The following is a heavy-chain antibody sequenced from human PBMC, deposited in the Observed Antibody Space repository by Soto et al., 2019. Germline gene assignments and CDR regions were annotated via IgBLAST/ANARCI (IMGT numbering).Heavy chain of an antibody. CDR3: ARIGAYYQALDS. CDR1: DGSLSPNY. Sequence: QVQLQQSGPGLVKPSETLSLTCTVSDGSLSPNYWSWVRQSPGKGLEWIGYIYYAGTTTYNPSHKSRITISLDTSQNEVSLKLSSVTAADTAVYYCARIGAYYQALDSWGRGTRVTVSS. CDR2: IYYAGTT. V-gene: IGHV4-59*08. D-gene: IGHD3-22*01. J-gene: IGHJ4*02.